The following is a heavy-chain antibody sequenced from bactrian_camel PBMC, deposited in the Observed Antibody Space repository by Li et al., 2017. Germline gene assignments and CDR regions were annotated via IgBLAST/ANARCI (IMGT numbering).Heavy chain of an antibody. CDR3: AAGRRSFRTMACSWEYDYNY. CDR1: GYTYNRNC. CDR2: IYIIGGIR. D-gene: IGHD4*01. J-gene: IGHJ4*01. Sequence: HVQLVESGGGSVQAGESLKLSCTASGYTYNRNCMAWFRQAPGKEREGVATIYIIGGIRVYADSVKGRFTISQDNAKNTLFLQMNSLKPEDTAMYYCAAGRRSFRTMACSWEYDYNYWGQGTQVTVS. V-gene: IGHV3S1*01.